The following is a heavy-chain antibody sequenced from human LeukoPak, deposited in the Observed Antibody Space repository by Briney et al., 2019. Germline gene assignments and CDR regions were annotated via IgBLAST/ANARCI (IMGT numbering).Heavy chain of an antibody. V-gene: IGHV4-39*01. CDR1: GGSISSSSYY. CDR3: ARRDYDILTGYRYYYYYMDV. Sequence: SETLSLTCTVSGGSISSSSYYRGWIRQPPGKGLEWIGSIYYSGSTYYNPSLKSRVTISVDTSKNQFSLKLSSVTAADTAVYYCARRDYDILTGYRYYYYYMDVWGRGTTVTVSS. CDR2: IYYSGST. J-gene: IGHJ6*03. D-gene: IGHD3-9*01.